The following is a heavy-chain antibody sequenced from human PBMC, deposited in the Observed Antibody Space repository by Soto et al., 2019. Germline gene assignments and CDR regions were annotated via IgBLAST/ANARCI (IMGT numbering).Heavy chain of an antibody. CDR1: GGSISSGGYY. J-gene: IGHJ6*02. CDR2: IYYSGST. Sequence: SETLSLTCTVSGGSISSGGYYWSWIRQHPGKGLEWIGYIYYSGSTYYNPSLKSRVTISVDTSKNQFSLKLSSVTAADTAVYYCARYCPLRLRRKDIVVVPAAPPNNFGMDVWGQGTTVTVSS. D-gene: IGHD2-2*01. CDR3: ARYCPLRLRRKDIVVVPAAPPNNFGMDV. V-gene: IGHV4-31*03.